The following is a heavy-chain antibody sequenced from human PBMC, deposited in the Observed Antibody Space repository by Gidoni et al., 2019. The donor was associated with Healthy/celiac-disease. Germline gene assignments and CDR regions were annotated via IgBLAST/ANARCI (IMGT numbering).Heavy chain of an antibody. V-gene: IGHV3-23*01. CDR3: ARSEYSSSWYEFGY. D-gene: IGHD6-13*01. Sequence: EVQLLESGGGLVQPGGSLRRSCADSGFTFSSYAMSWVRQAPGKGLEWVSASSGSGGSTYYADSVKGRFTISRDNSKNTLYLQMNSLRAEDTAVYYCARSEYSSSWYEFGYWGQGTLVTVSS. CDR2: SSGSGGST. CDR1: GFTFSSYA. J-gene: IGHJ4*02.